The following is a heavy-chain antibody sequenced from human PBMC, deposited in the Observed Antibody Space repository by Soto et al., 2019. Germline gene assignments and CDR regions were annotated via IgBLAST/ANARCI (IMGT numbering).Heavy chain of an antibody. CDR3: AKDRPSRKQWLGTNNFDY. J-gene: IGHJ4*02. D-gene: IGHD6-19*01. Sequence: QVQLVESGGGVVQPGRSLRLSCAASGFTFSSYGMHWVRQTPNKGLEWVAVISYDGSNKYYADSVKGRFAISRDNSKNTLYLQTNSLRAEDTAVYYCAKDRPSRKQWLGTNNFDYWGQGTLVTVSS. CDR1: GFTFSSYG. V-gene: IGHV3-30*18. CDR2: ISYDGSNK.